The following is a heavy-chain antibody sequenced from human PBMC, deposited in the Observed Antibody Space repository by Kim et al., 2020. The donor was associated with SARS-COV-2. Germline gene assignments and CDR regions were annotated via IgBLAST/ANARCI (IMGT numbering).Heavy chain of an antibody. D-gene: IGHD3-22*01. CDR3: ANQYYYDSSGYYNGMDV. CDR1: GFTFSSYA. CDR2: ISGSGGST. V-gene: IGHV3-23*01. Sequence: GGSLRLSCAASGFTFSSYAMSWVRQAPGKGLEWVSAISGSGGSTYYADSVKGRFTISRDNSKNTLYLQMNSLRAEDTAVYYCANQYYYDSSGYYNGMDVWGQGTTVTVSS. J-gene: IGHJ6*02.